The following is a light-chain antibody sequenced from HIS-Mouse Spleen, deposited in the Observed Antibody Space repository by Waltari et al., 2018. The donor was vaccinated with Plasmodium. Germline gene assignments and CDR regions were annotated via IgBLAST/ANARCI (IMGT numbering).Light chain of an antibody. CDR2: EDS. CDR3: YSTDSSGNHRV. J-gene: IGLJ3*02. V-gene: IGLV3-10*01. Sequence: SYELPQPPPASGSPSQTARTTCSGPALPKQYAYWYQQKSGQAPVRVSYEDSKRPSGIPEGFSGSSSGTMATLTISGAQVEDEADYYCYSTDSSGNHRVFGGGTKLTVL. CDR1: ALPKQY.